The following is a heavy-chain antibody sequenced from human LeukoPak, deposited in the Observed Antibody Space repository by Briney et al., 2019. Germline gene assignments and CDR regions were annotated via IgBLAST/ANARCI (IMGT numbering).Heavy chain of an antibody. Sequence: LSGGSLRLSCAASGFTFSSYAMHWVRQAPGKGLEWVAVISYDGSNKYYADSVKGRFTISRDNSKNTLYLQMNSLRAEDTAVYYRARSWVSWELITSRDLFDTWGQRTLFTVSS. CDR2: ISYDGSNK. V-gene: IGHV3-30-3*01. CDR1: GFTFSSYA. D-gene: IGHD1-26*01. J-gene: IGHJ4*02. CDR3: ARSWVSWELITSRDLFDT.